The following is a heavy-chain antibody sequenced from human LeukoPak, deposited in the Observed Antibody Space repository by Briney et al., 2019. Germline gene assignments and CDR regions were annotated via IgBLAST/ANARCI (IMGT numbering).Heavy chain of an antibody. Sequence: GRSLILSCTTSGFTFSDYAVSWVRQAPGKGLEWIGFIRNKANGGTTEYAASVKGRFTISRDDSKTIAHLQMSSLKTEDTAVYYCSRFYSTGWASGAFDIWGQGTMVTVSS. V-gene: IGHV3-49*04. CDR1: GFTFSDYA. D-gene: IGHD2-8*02. CDR2: IRNKANGGTT. CDR3: SRFYSTGWASGAFDI. J-gene: IGHJ3*02.